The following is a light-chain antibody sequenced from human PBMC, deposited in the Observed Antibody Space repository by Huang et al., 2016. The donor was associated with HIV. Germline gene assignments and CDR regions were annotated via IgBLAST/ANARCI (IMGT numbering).Light chain of an antibody. Sequence: DIIMTQSPDSLAVSLGERATLNCRSSQSVYSSSTSKDYMSWFQQKPGQPPRLLLFWASTREAGVPDRFTCSGSGTHFTLTIASLEAEDAAIYYCQQYYSSPQTFGQGTRVEVK. V-gene: IGKV4-1*01. CDR3: QQYYSSPQT. CDR2: WAS. CDR1: QSVYSSSTSKDY. J-gene: IGKJ1*01.